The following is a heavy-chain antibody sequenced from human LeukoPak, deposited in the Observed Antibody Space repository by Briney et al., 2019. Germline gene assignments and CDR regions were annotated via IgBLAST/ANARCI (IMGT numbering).Heavy chain of an antibody. CDR1: GGSITTYY. CDR2: IHYSGST. D-gene: IGHD3-16*01. CDR3: ARRAINSVMFDY. J-gene: IGHJ4*02. Sequence: SETLSLTCTVSGGSITTYYWSWIRQPPGKGLEWIGYIHYSGSTNYNPSLRSRVTISVDTSKNQFSLKLSSATAADTAVYFCARRAINSVMFDYWGEGTLVSVSS. V-gene: IGHV4-59*08.